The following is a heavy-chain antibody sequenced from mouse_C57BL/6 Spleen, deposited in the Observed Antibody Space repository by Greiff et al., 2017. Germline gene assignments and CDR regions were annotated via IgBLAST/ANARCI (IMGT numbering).Heavy chain of an antibody. CDR2: ISSGGSYT. V-gene: IGHV5-6*02. Sequence: DVKLQESGGDLVKPGGSLKLSCAASGFTFSSYGMSWVRQTPDKRLEWVATISSGGSYTYYPDSVKGRFTISRDNAKNTLYLQMSSLKSEDTAMYYCARQGIYYDYDQGYFDVWGTGTTVTVSS. CDR3: ARQGIYYDYDQGYFDV. CDR1: GFTFSSYG. D-gene: IGHD2-4*01. J-gene: IGHJ1*03.